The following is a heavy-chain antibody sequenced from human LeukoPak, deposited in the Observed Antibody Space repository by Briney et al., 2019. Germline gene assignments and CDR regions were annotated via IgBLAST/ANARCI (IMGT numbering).Heavy chain of an antibody. CDR1: GGSISSGGYS. CDR3: ARGLRSGVVDY. Sequence: PSETLSLTCAVSGGSISSGGYSWSWIRQPPGTGLEWIGYIYHSGSTYYNPSLKSRVTISVDRSKNQFSLKLSSVTAADTAVYYCARGLRSGVVDYWGQGTLVTVSS. CDR2: IYHSGST. J-gene: IGHJ4*02. D-gene: IGHD5-12*01. V-gene: IGHV4-30-2*01.